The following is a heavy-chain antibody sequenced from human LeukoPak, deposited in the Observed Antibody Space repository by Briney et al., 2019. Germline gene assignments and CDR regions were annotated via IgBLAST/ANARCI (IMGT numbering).Heavy chain of an antibody. CDR3: ARDSTKYSGYDDFDY. J-gene: IGHJ4*02. CDR2: IWYDGSNK. Sequence: QPGGSLRLSCAASGFTFSSYGMHWVRQAPGKGLEWVAVIWYDGSNKYYADSVKGRFTISRDNSKNTLYLQMNSLRAEDTAVYYCARDSTKYSGYDDFDYWGQGTLVTVSS. CDR1: GFTFSSYG. D-gene: IGHD5-12*01. V-gene: IGHV3-33*01.